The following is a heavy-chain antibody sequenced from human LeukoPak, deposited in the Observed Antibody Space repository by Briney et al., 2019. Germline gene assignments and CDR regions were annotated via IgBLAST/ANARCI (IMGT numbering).Heavy chain of an antibody. Sequence: GGSLRLSCAASGFSFSNYGMNWVRQAPGKGLEWVSGITGNGATTYYADSVKGRFTISRDNSRNTMYLQMNSLRVEDAAVYYCAKAPVTSCRGAFCYPFDSWGQGTLVTVSS. V-gene: IGHV3-23*01. J-gene: IGHJ4*02. CDR2: ITGNGATT. CDR3: AKAPVTSCRGAFCYPFDS. CDR1: GFSFSNYG. D-gene: IGHD2-15*01.